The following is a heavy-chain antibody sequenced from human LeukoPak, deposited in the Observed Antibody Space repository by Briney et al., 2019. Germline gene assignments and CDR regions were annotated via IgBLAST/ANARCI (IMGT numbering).Heavy chain of an antibody. CDR1: GGSFRGCY. CDR3: ARGEAVAGYYYYGMDV. D-gene: IGHD6-19*01. J-gene: IGHJ6*02. V-gene: IGHV4-59*13. CDR2: IYDIVTI. Sequence: SETLSLTCAVYGGSFRGCYGSGIREPPGGGGVGIGYIYDIVTINYNPSLKSRVTISADTSKNQFSLKLSSVTAADTAVYYCARGEAVAGYYYYGMDVWGQGTTVTVSS.